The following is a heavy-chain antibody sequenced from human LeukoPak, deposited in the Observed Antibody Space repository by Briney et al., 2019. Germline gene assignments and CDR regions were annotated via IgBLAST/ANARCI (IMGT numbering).Heavy chain of an antibody. Sequence: GGSLRLSCAASGFTFSSYEVNWVRQAPGKGLEWVSYISSSGSAMHYVDSVKGRFTISRDNAKNSLHLQMNSLRAEDTAVYYCARLDTGWYNFDYWGQGTLVTVSS. CDR3: ARLDTGWYNFDY. V-gene: IGHV3-48*03. J-gene: IGHJ4*02. D-gene: IGHD6-19*01. CDR1: GFTFSSYE. CDR2: ISSSGSAM.